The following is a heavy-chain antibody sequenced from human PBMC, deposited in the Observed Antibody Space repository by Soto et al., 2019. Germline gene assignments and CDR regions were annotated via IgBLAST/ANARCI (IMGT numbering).Heavy chain of an antibody. V-gene: IGHV3-30*18. D-gene: IGHD3-22*01. J-gene: IGHJ4*02. CDR3: AKGGHLGIHSYDSSGHQSPYYCDF. Sequence: QVQLVESGGGVVQPGRSLRLSCAASGFTFSSYGMHWVRQAPGKGLEWVAVISYDGSNKYYADSVKGRFTISRDNSKNTLYLQMNSLRAEDTAVYYCAKGGHLGIHSYDSSGHQSPYYCDFWGQGTLVTVSS. CDR1: GFTFSSYG. CDR2: ISYDGSNK.